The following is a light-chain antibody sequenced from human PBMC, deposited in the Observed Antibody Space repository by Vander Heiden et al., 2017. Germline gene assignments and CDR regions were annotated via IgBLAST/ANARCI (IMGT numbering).Light chain of an antibody. V-gene: IGKV1-33*01. J-gene: IGKJ3*01. CDR2: DVS. CDR1: QDIRTL. CDR3: EQCSDLFT. Sequence: EIHMPQSPSSLSASVGDRVTITCQASQDIRTLLNWYQEKRGKAPKLLIYDVSTVETGVPSRFRGSGSGTHFSLTITGLQPEDFATYYCEQCSDLFTFGPGTTVDMK.